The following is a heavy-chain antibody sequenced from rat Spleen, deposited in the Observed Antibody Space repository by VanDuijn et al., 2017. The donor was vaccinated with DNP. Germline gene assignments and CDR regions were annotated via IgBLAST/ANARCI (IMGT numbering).Heavy chain of an antibody. Sequence: QVQLKESGPGLVQPSQTLSLTCTVAGFSLTSYNVHWVRQFPGKDLEWMGVIWNTGGTQYNSALKSRLTISRDTSKSQVFLTMNSVQVEDTAMYFCARDSGIEPYWGQGTLVTVSS. CDR3: ARDSGIEPY. CDR2: IWNTGGT. V-gene: IGHV2-41*01. J-gene: IGHJ3*01. D-gene: IGHD1-1*01. CDR1: GFSLTSYN.